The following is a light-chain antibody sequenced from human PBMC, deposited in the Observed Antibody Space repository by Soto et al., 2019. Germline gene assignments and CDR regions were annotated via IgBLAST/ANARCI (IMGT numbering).Light chain of an antibody. CDR1: SSNIGAGYG. CDR3: QSYDSSLSGPV. J-gene: IGLJ2*01. Sequence: QSVVTQPPPVSGAPGQRVTISCTGSSSNIGAGYGVHWYQQLPGTAPKLLIYGNNNRPSGVPDRFSGSKSGTSASLAITGLQAEDEADYYCQSYDSSLSGPVFGGGTKLTVL. V-gene: IGLV1-40*01. CDR2: GNN.